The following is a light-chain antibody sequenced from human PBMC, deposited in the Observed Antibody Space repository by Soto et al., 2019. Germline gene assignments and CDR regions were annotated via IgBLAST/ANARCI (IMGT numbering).Light chain of an antibody. V-gene: IGKV1-39*01. J-gene: IGKJ2*01. Sequence: DIQMTQSPSSLSASVGDRVTITCRASQSISSYLNWYQQKPGKAPKLLIYAASSLQSGVPSRFSGSGSGTDFTLTISSLQPEDVATYDCQQSYSTPPGTFGQGTKLEIK. CDR2: AAS. CDR3: QQSYSTPPGT. CDR1: QSISSY.